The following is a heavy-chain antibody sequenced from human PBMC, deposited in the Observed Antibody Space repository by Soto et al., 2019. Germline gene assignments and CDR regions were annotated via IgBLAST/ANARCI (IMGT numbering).Heavy chain of an antibody. J-gene: IGHJ5*02. D-gene: IGHD1-26*01. CDR3: ASPGAIVGANTYNWFDP. CDR1: GFTFSSYG. V-gene: IGHV3-30*03. CDR2: ISYDGSNK. Sequence: PGGSLRLSCAASGFTFSSYGMHWVRQAPGKGLEWVAVISYDGSNKYYADSVKGRFTISRDNSKNTLYLKMNSLRAEDTAVYYCASPGAIVGANTYNWFDPWGQGTLVTVSS.